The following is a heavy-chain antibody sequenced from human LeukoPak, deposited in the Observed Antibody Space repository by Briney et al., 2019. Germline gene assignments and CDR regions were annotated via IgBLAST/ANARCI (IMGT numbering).Heavy chain of an antibody. D-gene: IGHD3-22*01. V-gene: IGHV1-46*01. Sequence: ASVKVSCKASGYTFTSYYMHWVRQAPGQGLECMGIIDPSGGSTSYAQKFQGRVTMTRDTSTSTVYMELSSLRSEDTAVYYCARGKDSSGYFVDAFDIWGQGTMVTVSS. CDR2: IDPSGGST. CDR3: ARGKDSSGYFVDAFDI. J-gene: IGHJ3*02. CDR1: GYTFTSYY.